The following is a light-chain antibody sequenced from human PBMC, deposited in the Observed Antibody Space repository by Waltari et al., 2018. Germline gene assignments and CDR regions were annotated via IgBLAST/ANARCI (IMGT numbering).Light chain of an antibody. CDR1: QSVTNY. J-gene: IGKJ4*01. Sequence: DIVLTQSPAILSLSPGERASLSCRASQSVTNYLAWYQQKPGQAPRLLLYGTSNRATGIPARFSGSVSGTDFTLTISSLEPEDFAVYYCQQRRDWPLTFGGGTKVEIK. CDR3: QQRRDWPLT. CDR2: GTS. V-gene: IGKV3-11*01.